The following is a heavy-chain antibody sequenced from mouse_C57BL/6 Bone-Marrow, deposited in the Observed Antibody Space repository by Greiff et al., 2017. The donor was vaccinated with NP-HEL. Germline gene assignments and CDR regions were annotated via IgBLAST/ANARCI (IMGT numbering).Heavy chain of an antibody. Sequence: VQLQQPGAELVMPGASVKLSCKASGYTFTSYWMHWVKQRPGQGLEWIGEIDPSDSYTNYNQKFKGKATLTVDKSSSTAYMQLSSLTAEDSAVYYCAREEVEGAWFAYWGQGTLVTVSA. V-gene: IGHV1-69*01. CDR2: IDPSDSYT. D-gene: IGHD1-1*01. CDR1: GYTFTSYW. CDR3: AREEVEGAWFAY. J-gene: IGHJ3*01.